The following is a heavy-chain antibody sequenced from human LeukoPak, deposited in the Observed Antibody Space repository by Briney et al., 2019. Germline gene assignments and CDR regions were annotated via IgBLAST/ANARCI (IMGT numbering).Heavy chain of an antibody. CDR2: IIPIFGTA. CDR1: GGTFSSYA. J-gene: IGHJ4*02. V-gene: IGHV1-69*13. D-gene: IGHD3-3*01. CDR3: ARGTSPLRFLEWLPLGY. Sequence: GASVKVSCKASGGTFSSYAISWVRQAPEQGLEWMGGIIPIFGTANYAQKFQGRVTITADESTSTAYMELSSLRSEDTAVYYCARGTSPLRFLEWLPLGYWGQGTLVTVSS.